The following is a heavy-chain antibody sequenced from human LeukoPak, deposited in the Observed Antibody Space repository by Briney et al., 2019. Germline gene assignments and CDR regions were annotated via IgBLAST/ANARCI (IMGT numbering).Heavy chain of an antibody. J-gene: IGHJ4*02. V-gene: IGHV3-21*01. CDR1: GFTFSSYS. CDR3: ARDRSRVSDY. CDR2: ISSDSTYI. Sequence: GGSLRLSCAASGFTFSSYSMNWVRQAPGKGLEWVSAISSDSTYIYYADSVGGRFTISRDNAKNSLFLQMNSLRAEDTAIYYCARDRSRVSDYWGQGTLVTVSS.